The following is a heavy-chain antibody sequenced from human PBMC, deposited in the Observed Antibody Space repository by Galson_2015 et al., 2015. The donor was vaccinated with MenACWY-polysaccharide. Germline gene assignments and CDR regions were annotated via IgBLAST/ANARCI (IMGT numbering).Heavy chain of an antibody. J-gene: IGHJ5*01. CDR1: GDSITCGGYL. CDR2: ISYDGGT. CDR3: AEAGRAISNTNWSDA. Sequence: TQSLTCTVCGDSITCGGYLWSWIRQHRVKGLERIASISYDGGTFYNPSLKSRVTISVDTPNNQFSLKLHSAAASDSAAYYCAEAGRAISNTNWSDAWGQGTLVTVSS. D-gene: IGHD3-10*01. V-gene: IGHV4-31*03.